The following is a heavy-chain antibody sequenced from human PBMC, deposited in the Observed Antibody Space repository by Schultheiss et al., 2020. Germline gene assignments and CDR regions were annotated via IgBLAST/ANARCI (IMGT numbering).Heavy chain of an antibody. CDR3: TTGWFGELSGY. J-gene: IGHJ4*02. V-gene: IGHV3-15*01. D-gene: IGHD3-10*01. Sequence: GESLKISCKGSGYKFTSYWIGWVRQAPGKGLEWVGRIKSKTDGGTTDYAAPVKGRFTISRDDSKNTLYLQMNSLKTEDTAVYYCTTGWFGELSGYWGQGTLVTGSS. CDR2: IKSKTDGGTT. CDR1: GYKFTSYW.